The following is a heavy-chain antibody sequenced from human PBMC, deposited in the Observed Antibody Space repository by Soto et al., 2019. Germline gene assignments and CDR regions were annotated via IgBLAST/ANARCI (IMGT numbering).Heavy chain of an antibody. D-gene: IGHD6-13*01. J-gene: IGHJ4*02. CDR2: VSPAGTT. CDR3: VRSWAY. V-gene: IGHV3-23*01. Sequence: EVQLLESGGGLVQPGGSLRLSCAASGFSFSSYGMNWVRLAPGEGLEWVSTVSPAGTTLYADSVRGRFTISRDNSKSTVDLQMNGLRVDDTAIYYCVRSWAYWRRGTVVTVSS. CDR1: GFSFSSYG.